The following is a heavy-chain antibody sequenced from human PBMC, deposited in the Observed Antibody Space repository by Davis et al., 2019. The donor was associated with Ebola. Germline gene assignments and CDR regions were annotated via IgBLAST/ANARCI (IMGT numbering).Heavy chain of an antibody. CDR3: ARSMGLDY. Sequence: GESLKISCAASGFTFSSYSMNWVRQAPGKGLEWVSSISSSSSYIYYADSVKGRFTISRDNAKNSLYLQMNSLRAEDTAVYYCARSMGLDYWGQGTLVTVSS. V-gene: IGHV3-21*01. J-gene: IGHJ4*02. D-gene: IGHD2-8*01. CDR1: GFTFSSYS. CDR2: ISSSSSYI.